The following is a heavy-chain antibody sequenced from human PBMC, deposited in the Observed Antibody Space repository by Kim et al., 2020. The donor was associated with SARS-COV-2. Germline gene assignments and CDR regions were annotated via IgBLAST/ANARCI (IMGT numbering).Heavy chain of an antibody. CDR3: TRDVALDPYYYYYGMDV. CDR1: GGSISSGSYY. Sequence: SETLSLTCTVSGGSISSGSYYWSWIRQPAGKGLEWIGRIYTSGSTNYNPSLNRRVTISVDTSKNQFSLKVSSVTAADTAVYYCTRDVALDPYYYYYGMDVWGQGTTVTVSS. J-gene: IGHJ6*02. V-gene: IGHV4-61*02. D-gene: IGHD2-21*01. CDR2: IYTSGST.